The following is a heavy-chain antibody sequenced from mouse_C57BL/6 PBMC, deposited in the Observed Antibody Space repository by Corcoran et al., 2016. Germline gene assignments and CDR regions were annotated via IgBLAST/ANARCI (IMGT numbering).Heavy chain of an antibody. Sequence: QVQLQQSGAELARPGASVKLSCKASGYTFTSYGISWVKQRTGQGLEWIGEIYPRSGNTYYNEKFKGKATLTADKSSSTAYMELRSLTSEDSAVYFCARSGLPLYYYAMDYWGQGTSVTVSS. J-gene: IGHJ4*01. CDR2: IYPRSGNT. D-gene: IGHD2-2*01. CDR3: ARSGLPLYYYAMDY. CDR1: GYTFTSYG. V-gene: IGHV1-81*01.